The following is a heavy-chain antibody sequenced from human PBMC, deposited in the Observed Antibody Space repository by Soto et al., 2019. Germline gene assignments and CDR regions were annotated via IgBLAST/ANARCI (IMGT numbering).Heavy chain of an antibody. J-gene: IGHJ5*02. CDR1: GDSVSSNSAA. V-gene: IGHV6-1*01. Sequence: SQTLSLTCVISGDSVSSNSAAWNWIRQSPSRGLEWLGRTYYRSKWYNDYAVSVKSRITINPDTSKNQFSLQLNSVTPEDTAVYYCARGAATAPKNWFDPWGQGTLVTVSS. D-gene: IGHD2-15*01. CDR3: ARGAATAPKNWFDP. CDR2: TYYRSKWYN.